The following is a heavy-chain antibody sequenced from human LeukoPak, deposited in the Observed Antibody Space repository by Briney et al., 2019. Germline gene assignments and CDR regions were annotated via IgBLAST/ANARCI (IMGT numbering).Heavy chain of an antibody. V-gene: IGHV4-61*08. J-gene: IGHJ4*02. D-gene: IGHD3-3*01. CDR3: ARGAYDLVNY. CDR1: GGPISSGGYY. Sequence: PSETLSLTCTVSGGPISSGGYYWSWIRQPPGKGLEWIGYIYYSGSTNYNPSLKSRVTISVDTSKNQFSLKLSSVTAADTAVYYCARGAYDLVNYWGQGTLVTVSS. CDR2: IYYSGST.